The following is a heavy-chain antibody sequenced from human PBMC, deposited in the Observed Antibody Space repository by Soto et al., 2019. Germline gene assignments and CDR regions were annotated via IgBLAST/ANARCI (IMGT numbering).Heavy chain of an antibody. CDR3: ARDRVLLWFGERNYWYFDL. D-gene: IGHD3-10*01. J-gene: IGHJ2*01. V-gene: IGHV1-18*01. CDR1: GYTFTSYG. CDR2: ISAYNGNT. Sequence: ASVKVSCKASGYTFTSYGISWVRQAPGQGLEWMGWISAYNGNTNYAQKLQGRVTMTTDTSTSTAYMELRSLRSDDTAVYYCARDRVLLWFGERNYWYFDLWGRGTLVTVS.